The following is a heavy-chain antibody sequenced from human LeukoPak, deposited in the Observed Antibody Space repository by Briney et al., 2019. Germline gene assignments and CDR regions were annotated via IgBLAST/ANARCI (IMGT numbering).Heavy chain of an antibody. Sequence: GGSLRLSCAASGFTFSSYSMNWVRQAPGKGLEWVSHITASGTAMFYADSVKGRFTISRDNAKNSLYLQMNSLRDEDTAVYYCASSGSYRFDYCGQGTLVTVSS. V-gene: IGHV3-48*02. CDR3: ASSGSYRFDY. D-gene: IGHD1-26*01. J-gene: IGHJ4*02. CDR1: GFTFSSYS. CDR2: ITASGTAM.